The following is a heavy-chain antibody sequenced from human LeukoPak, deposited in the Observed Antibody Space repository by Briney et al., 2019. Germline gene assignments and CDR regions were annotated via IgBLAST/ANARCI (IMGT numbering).Heavy chain of an antibody. Sequence: ASVKVSCKASGYPFYTYGLSWVRQAPGQGLEWMGQISGNDGATKYAQKFQGRVTMTTDTATSTAYMELTSLTSDDTAVYYCARDVPDFWSGFDSWGQGTLVTVS. CDR1: GYPFYTYG. CDR3: ARDVPDFWSGFDS. D-gene: IGHD3-3*01. CDR2: ISGNDGAT. J-gene: IGHJ4*02. V-gene: IGHV1-18*01.